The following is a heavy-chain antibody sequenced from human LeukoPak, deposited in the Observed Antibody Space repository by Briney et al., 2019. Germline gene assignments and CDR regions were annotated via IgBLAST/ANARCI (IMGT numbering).Heavy chain of an antibody. Sequence: SVKVSCKASGGTFSSYAISWVRQAPGQGLEWMGGIIPMFGTANYAQEFQGRVTITADESTRTAYMELSSLRSEDTAVYYCARSCSTTCYHNWFDPWGQGTPVTVSS. CDR1: GGTFSSYA. J-gene: IGHJ5*02. CDR2: IIPMFGTA. CDR3: ARSCSTTCYHNWFDP. V-gene: IGHV1-69*01. D-gene: IGHD2-2*01.